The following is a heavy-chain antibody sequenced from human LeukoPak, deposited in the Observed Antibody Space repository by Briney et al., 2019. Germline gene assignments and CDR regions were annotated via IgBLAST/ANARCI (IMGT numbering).Heavy chain of an antibody. CDR2: ISSDGINK. Sequence: GTSLRLSCAASGFTFSIYAIQWVRQAPGKGLEWVAVISSDGINKYYADSVMGRFTISRDNSMNTLYLQMNSLRTEDTGVYYCASAAATLTNLRLVDYWGQGTLVTVSS. D-gene: IGHD4-17*01. J-gene: IGHJ4*02. CDR1: GFTFSIYA. V-gene: IGHV3-30-3*01. CDR3: ASAAATLTNLRLVDY.